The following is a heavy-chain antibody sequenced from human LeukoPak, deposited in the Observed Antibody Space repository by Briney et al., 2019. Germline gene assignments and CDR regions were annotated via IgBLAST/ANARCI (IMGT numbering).Heavy chain of an antibody. Sequence: ASVKVSCKASGYTFTGYYMHWVRQAPGQGLEWMGWINPNSGGTNYAQKFQGRVTMTRDTSISTAYMELSRLRSDDTAVYYCARGVRTYYYDSSGYYTLNFQHWGQGTLVTVSS. V-gene: IGHV1-2*02. CDR3: ARGVRTYYYDSSGYYTLNFQH. CDR1: GYTFTGYY. CDR2: INPNSGGT. J-gene: IGHJ1*01. D-gene: IGHD3-22*01.